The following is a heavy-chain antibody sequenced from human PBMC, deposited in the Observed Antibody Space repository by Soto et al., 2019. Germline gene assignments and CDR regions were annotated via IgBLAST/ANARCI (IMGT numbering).Heavy chain of an antibody. CDR2: INQGGSAK. CDR1: TFTFSNHW. D-gene: IGHD2-2*02. J-gene: IGHJ4*02. Sequence: GGSLRLSCAASTFTFSNHWMSWVRQAPGKGLEWVANINQGGSAKYYLDSVKGRFTISRDNAKNSLDLQMNSLRAEDTAVYYCARIYRSTTSCYIDYCGQGPLVTVYS. CDR3: ARIYRSTTSCYIDY. V-gene: IGHV3-7*01.